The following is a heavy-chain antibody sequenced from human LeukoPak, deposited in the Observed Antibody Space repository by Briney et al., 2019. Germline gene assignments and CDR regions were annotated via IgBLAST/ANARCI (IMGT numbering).Heavy chain of an antibody. D-gene: IGHD3-22*01. CDR3: ARDWSPPNWGYYDSSGYDY. V-gene: IGHV4-39*07. Sequence: SETLSLTCTVSGGSISSSSYYWGWIRQPPGKGLECIGSIYYSGSTYYNPSLKSRVTISVDTSKNQFSLKLSSVTAADTAVYYCARDWSPPNWGYYDSSGYDYWGQGTLVTVSS. J-gene: IGHJ4*02. CDR1: GGSISSSSYY. CDR2: IYYSGST.